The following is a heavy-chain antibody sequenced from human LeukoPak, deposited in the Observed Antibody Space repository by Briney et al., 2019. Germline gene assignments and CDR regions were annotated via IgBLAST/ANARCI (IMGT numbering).Heavy chain of an antibody. Sequence: PGGSLRLSCAASGFTFSSYAMSWVRQAPGKGLEWVSAISGSGGSTYYADSVKGRFTISRDNSKNTLYLQMNSLRAEDTAVYYCAGGVAATFSYFDYWGQGTLVTVSS. D-gene: IGHD2-15*01. J-gene: IGHJ4*02. CDR3: AGGVAATFSYFDY. CDR1: GFTFSSYA. CDR2: ISGSGGST. V-gene: IGHV3-23*01.